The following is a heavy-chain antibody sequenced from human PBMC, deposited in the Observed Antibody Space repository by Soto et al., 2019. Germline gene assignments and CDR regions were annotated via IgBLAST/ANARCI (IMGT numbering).Heavy chain of an antibody. CDR3: ARNILGGTTDY. J-gene: IGHJ4*02. CDR2: INSVNDHT. D-gene: IGHD1-7*01. Sequence: QVHLVQSGAEEKNPGASVKVSCKASGYSFSTHAMHWVRQATGQGLEWVGWINSVNDHTIYSEKFQGRVTITSDTSATTAYMELSSLTSEDTAIYYCARNILGGTTDYWGQGTLVTVSS. V-gene: IGHV1-3*05. CDR1: GYSFSTHA.